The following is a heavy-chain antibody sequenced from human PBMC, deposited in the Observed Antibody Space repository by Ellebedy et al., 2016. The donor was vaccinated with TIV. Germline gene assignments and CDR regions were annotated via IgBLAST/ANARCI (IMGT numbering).Heavy chain of an antibody. V-gene: IGHV3-7*01. D-gene: IGHD3-3*01. CDR1: GFTFTGDW. CDR2: IKPDGTEK. J-gene: IGHJ4*02. Sequence: GESLKISCGASGFTFTGDWMAWVRQAPGKVLEWVANIKPDGTEKYYVDSVKGRFTISRDNAKNSLFLQMDSLRAEDTAVYYCAAGFGTHYWGQGTRVTVSS. CDR3: AAGFGTHY.